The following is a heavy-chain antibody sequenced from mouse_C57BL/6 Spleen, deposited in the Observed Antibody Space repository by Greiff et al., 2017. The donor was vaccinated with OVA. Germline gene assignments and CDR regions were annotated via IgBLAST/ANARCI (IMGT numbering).Heavy chain of an antibody. CDR3: ASSDGNYD. J-gene: IGHJ2*01. Sequence: QVQLQQPGAELVKPGASVKLSCKASGYTFTSYWMHWVKQRPGQGLEWIGMIHPNSGSTNYNEKFKSKDTLTVDKSSSTAYMQLSSVTSEDSAIDYYASSDGNYDWGQGTTLTVSS. CDR1: GYTFTSYW. CDR2: IHPNSGST. D-gene: IGHD2-1*01. V-gene: IGHV1-64*01.